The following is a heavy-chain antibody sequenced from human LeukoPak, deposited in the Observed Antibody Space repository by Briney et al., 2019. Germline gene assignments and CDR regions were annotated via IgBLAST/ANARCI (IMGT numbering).Heavy chain of an antibody. CDR1: GFTFSSYA. V-gene: IGHV3-23*01. J-gene: IGHJ6*02. D-gene: IGHD3-10*01. Sequence: PGGSLRHSCAASGFTFSSYAMSWVRQAPGKGLEWVSATSGSGVRTDYADSVKGRFTISRDNSKNTLYLQMNSLRAEDTAVYYCASDIYYYGSGSYYYYYGMDVWGQGTTVTVSS. CDR2: TSGSGVRT. CDR3: ASDIYYYGSGSYYYYYGMDV.